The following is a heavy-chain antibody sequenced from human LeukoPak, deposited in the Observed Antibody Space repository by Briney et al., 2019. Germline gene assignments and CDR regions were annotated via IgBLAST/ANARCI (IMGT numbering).Heavy chain of an antibody. CDR3: ARDQHRVLRYFDWLMGDEG. CDR2: ISYDGSNK. V-gene: IGHV3-30*04. D-gene: IGHD3-9*01. J-gene: IGHJ4*02. Sequence: GGSLRLSCAASGFTFSSYAMHWVRQAPGKGLEWVAVISYDGSNKYYADSVKGRFTISRDNSKNTLYLQMNSLRAEDTAVYYCARDQHRVLRYFDWLMGDEGWGQGTLVTVSS. CDR1: GFTFSSYA.